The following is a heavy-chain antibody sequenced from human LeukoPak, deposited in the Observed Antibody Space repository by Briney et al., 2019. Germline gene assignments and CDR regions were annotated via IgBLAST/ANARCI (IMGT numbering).Heavy chain of an antibody. D-gene: IGHD5-12*01. Sequence: PGGSLRLSCAASGFTFSSYEMNWVRQAPGKGLEWVSYISSSGSNIYYADSVKGRFTISRDNAKNSLYLQMNSLRAEDTAVYYCAREWGATANWFDPWGQGTLVTVSS. CDR1: GFTFSSYE. V-gene: IGHV3-48*03. CDR3: AREWGATANWFDP. J-gene: IGHJ5*02. CDR2: ISSSGSNI.